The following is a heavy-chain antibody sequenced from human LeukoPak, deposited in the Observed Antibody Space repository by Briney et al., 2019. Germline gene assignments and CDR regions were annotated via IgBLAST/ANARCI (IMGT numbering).Heavy chain of an antibody. CDR3: ARGLRDGYNYPPLNFDY. Sequence: SVKVSCKASGGTFSSYAISWVRQAPGQGLEWMGGIIPIFGTASYAQKFQGRVTITADESTSTAYMELSSLRSEDTAVYYCARGLRDGYNYPPLNFDYWGQGTLVTVSS. CDR2: IIPIFGTA. CDR1: GGTFSSYA. J-gene: IGHJ4*02. V-gene: IGHV1-69*13. D-gene: IGHD5-24*01.